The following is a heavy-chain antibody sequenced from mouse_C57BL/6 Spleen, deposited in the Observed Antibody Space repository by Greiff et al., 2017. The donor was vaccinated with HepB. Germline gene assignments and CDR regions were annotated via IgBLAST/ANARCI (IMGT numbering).Heavy chain of an antibody. CDR2: IDPENGDT. V-gene: IGHV14-4*01. CDR1: GFNIKDDY. CDR3: TTVTGTSAFDY. D-gene: IGHD4-1*01. J-gene: IGHJ2*01. Sequence: EVQLQQSGAELVRPGASVKLSCTASGFNIKDDYMHWVKQRPEQGLEWIGWIDPENGDTEYASKFQGKATITADTSSNTAYLQLSSLTSEDTAVYYCTTVTGTSAFDYWGQGTTLTVSS.